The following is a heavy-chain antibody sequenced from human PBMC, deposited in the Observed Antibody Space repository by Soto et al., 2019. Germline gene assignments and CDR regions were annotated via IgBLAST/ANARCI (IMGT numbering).Heavy chain of an antibody. V-gene: IGHV3-30-3*01. Sequence: QVQLVESGGGVVQPGRSLRLSCAASGFTFSSYAMHWVRQAPGKGLEWVAVISYDGSNKYYADSVKGRFTISRDNSKNTLYLQMNSLRAEDTAVYYCAREWSFNRFDPWGQGTLVTVSS. D-gene: IGHD2-8*01. J-gene: IGHJ5*02. CDR2: ISYDGSNK. CDR3: AREWSFNRFDP. CDR1: GFTFSSYA.